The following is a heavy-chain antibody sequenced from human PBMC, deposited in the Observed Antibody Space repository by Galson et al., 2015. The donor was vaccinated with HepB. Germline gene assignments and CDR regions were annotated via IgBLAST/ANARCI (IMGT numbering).Heavy chain of an antibody. CDR3: ARGNSVTGY. CDR1: GFTFSSYA. D-gene: IGHD1-14*01. J-gene: IGHJ4*02. CDR2: ISYDGSNK. Sequence: SLRLSCAASGFTFSSYAMHWVRQAPGKGLEWVAVISYDGSNKYYADSVKGRFTISRDNSKNTLYLQMNSLRAEDTAVYYCARGNSVTGYWGQGTLVTVSS. V-gene: IGHV3-30*04.